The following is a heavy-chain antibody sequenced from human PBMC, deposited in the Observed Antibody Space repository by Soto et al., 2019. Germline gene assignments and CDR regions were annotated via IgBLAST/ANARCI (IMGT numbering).Heavy chain of an antibody. Sequence: GSLRLSCAASGFTFSNAWMSWVRQAPGKGLEWVGRIKSKTDGGTTDYAAPVKGRFTISRDDSKNTLYLQMNSLKTEDTAVYYCTTDWAPYNYYYDSSGYNYWGQGTLVTVSS. D-gene: IGHD3-22*01. CDR1: GFTFSNAW. CDR3: TTDWAPYNYYYDSSGYNY. J-gene: IGHJ4*02. CDR2: IKSKTDGGTT. V-gene: IGHV3-15*01.